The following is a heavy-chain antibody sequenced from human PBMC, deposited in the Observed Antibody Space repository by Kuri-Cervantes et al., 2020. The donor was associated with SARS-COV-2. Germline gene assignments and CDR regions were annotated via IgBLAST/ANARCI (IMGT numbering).Heavy chain of an antibody. V-gene: IGHV5-51*01. CDR3: ARNDPFDY. Sequence: GESLKISCKASGYRFTSYWIRWVRQMPGKGLEWMGIIYPGDSDTRYSPSFQGQVTISADKSINTAYLQLSSLKASDTAMYYCARNDPFDYWGQGTLVTVSS. CDR2: IYPGDSDT. J-gene: IGHJ4*02. D-gene: IGHD3-16*01. CDR1: GYRFTSYW.